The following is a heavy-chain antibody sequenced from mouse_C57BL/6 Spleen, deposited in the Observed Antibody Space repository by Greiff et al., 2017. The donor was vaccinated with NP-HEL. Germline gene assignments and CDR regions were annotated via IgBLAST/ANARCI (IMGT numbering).Heavy chain of an antibody. D-gene: IGHD1-1*01. CDR2: IYPGDGDT. CDR3: ARWATVNFDY. V-gene: IGHV1-82*01. J-gene: IGHJ2*01. CDR1: GYAFSSSW. Sequence: VQLQQSGPELVKPGASVKISCKASGYAFSSSWMNWVKQRPGKGLEWIGRIYPGDGDTNYNGKFKGKATLTADKSSSTAYMQLSSLTSEDSAVYFCARWATVNFDYWGQGTTLTVSS.